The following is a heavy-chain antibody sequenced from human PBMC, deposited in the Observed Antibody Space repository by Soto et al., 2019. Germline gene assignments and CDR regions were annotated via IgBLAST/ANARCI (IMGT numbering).Heavy chain of an antibody. D-gene: IGHD3-3*01. V-gene: IGHV1-69*06. Sequence: QVPLVQSGAEVKKPGSSVKVSCKASGGTFSSYAISWERQAPGQGLEWMGGIIPIFGTADYAQKFQGRVTITADKSTSTAYMELSSLRSEDTAVYYCASPTREWLPPARDYYYGMDVWGQGTTVTVSS. J-gene: IGHJ6*02. CDR2: IIPIFGTA. CDR3: ASPTREWLPPARDYYYGMDV. CDR1: GGTFSSYA.